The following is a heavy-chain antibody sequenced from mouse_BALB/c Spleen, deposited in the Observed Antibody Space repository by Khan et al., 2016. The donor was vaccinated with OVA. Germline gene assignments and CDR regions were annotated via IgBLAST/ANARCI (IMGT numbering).Heavy chain of an antibody. CDR2: IIPNNVGT. D-gene: IGHD2-2*01. CDR1: GYTFTDYN. V-gene: IGHV1-18*01. CDR3: ARHGYGGFAY. Sequence: VRLQQSGPELVKPGASVKIPCKASGYTFTDYNMAWVKQSHGKSLEWIGDIIPNNVGTIYNQKFKGKATLTVDTSSSTAFMELRSLTSEDTAVYYWARHGYGGFAYWGQGTLVTVSA. J-gene: IGHJ3*01.